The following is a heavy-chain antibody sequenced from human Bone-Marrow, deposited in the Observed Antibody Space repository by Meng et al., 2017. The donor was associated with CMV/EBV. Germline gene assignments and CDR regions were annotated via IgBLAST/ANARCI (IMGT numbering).Heavy chain of an antibody. CDR2: ISGSGGST. CDR1: GFTFSSYA. CDR3: AKGVLSEPGDY. D-gene: IGHD2/OR15-2a*01. J-gene: IGHJ4*02. V-gene: IGHV3-23*01. Sequence: VQLLESGGGLVQPGGSLRLACAASGFTFSSYAMSWVRQAPGKGLEWVSAISGSGGSTYCADSVKGRFTIFRDNSKNTLYLQMNSLRAEDTAVYYCAKGVLSEPGDYWGQGTLVTVSS.